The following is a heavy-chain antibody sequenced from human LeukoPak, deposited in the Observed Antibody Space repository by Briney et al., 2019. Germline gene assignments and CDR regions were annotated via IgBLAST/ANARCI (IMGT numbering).Heavy chain of an antibody. V-gene: IGHV3-48*03. D-gene: IGHD3-16*01. Sequence: GGSLRLSCAASGFTFSSYEMNWVRQAPGKGLEWVSYISSSGSTIYYADSVKGRFTISRDNAKNSLYLQMNSLRAEDTAVYYCAREAGDRNYYYYYMDVWGKGTTVTVSS. CDR3: AREAGDRNYYYYYMDV. CDR2: ISSSGSTI. CDR1: GFTFSSYE. J-gene: IGHJ6*03.